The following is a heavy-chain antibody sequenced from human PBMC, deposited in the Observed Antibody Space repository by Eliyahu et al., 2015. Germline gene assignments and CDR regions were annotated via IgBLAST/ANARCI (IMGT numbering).Heavy chain of an antibody. CDR3: ARGPGSNSAYYYNY. Sequence: QVQLVQSGAEVKXPGSSVKVXXXASGXTFRSXSIDRVRQAPGQGLEWMGGIIPIFGTPNYAQKFQGRVTITADESTSTAYMELSSLRSEDTAVYFCARGPGSNSAYYYNYWGQGTLVTVSS. J-gene: IGHJ4*02. CDR2: IIPIFGTP. V-gene: IGHV1-69*01. CDR1: GXTFRSXS. D-gene: IGHD3-22*01.